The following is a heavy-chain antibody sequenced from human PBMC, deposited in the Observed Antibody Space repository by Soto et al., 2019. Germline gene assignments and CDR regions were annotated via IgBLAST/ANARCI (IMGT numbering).Heavy chain of an antibody. V-gene: IGHV1-18*01. CDR1: GYTFTRYG. Sequence: QVQLVQSGAEVKKPGASVKVSCKASGYTFTRYGITWVRQAPGQGLEWMGWISAYNGNTNYAQKLQGRVTMTADTPTSTAYMELRSRRADDTAVYYCARDLNSGWYQTGWFDPWGQGTLVTVSS. J-gene: IGHJ5*02. CDR2: ISAYNGNT. D-gene: IGHD6-19*01. CDR3: ARDLNSGWYQTGWFDP.